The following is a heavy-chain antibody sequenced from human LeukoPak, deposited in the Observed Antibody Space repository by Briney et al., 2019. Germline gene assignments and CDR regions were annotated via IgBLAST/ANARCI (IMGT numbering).Heavy chain of an antibody. CDR3: ARDNDILTGYYDY. CDR2: INPNSGGT. J-gene: IGHJ4*02. D-gene: IGHD3-9*01. CDR1: GYTFTGYY. V-gene: IGHV1-2*02. Sequence: ASVKVSCKASGYTFTGYYMHWVRQAPGQGLEWMGRINPNSGGTNYAQKFQGRVTMTRDTSISTTYMELSRLRSDDTAVYYCARDNDILTGYYDYWGQGTLVTVSS.